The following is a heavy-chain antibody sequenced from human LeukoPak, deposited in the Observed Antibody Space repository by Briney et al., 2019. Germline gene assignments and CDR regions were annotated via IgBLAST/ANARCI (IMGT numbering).Heavy chain of an antibody. CDR3: AREAVTTVTSTIDY. D-gene: IGHD4-17*01. Sequence: PGGSLRLSCAASGFTVSSNYMSCVRQAPGKGLEWVSVIYSGGSTYYADSVKGRFTISRDNSKNTLYLQMNSLRAEDTAVSYCAREAVTTVTSTIDYWGQGTLVTVSS. CDR1: GFTVSSNY. J-gene: IGHJ4*02. CDR2: IYSGGST. V-gene: IGHV3-66*02.